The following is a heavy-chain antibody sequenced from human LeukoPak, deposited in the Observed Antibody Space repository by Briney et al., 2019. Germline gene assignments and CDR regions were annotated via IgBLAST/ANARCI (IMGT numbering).Heavy chain of an antibody. CDR2: IRSKADTYAT. Sequence: GGSLRLSCAASGFTFSGSAMHWVRQASGKGLEWVGRIRSKADTYATAYAASVKGRFTISRDDSKNTAYLQMNSLKTEDTAVYYCTRYCSGGSCYPGYWGQGTLVTVSS. CDR1: GFTFSGSA. V-gene: IGHV3-73*01. CDR3: TRYCSGGSCYPGY. J-gene: IGHJ4*02. D-gene: IGHD2-15*01.